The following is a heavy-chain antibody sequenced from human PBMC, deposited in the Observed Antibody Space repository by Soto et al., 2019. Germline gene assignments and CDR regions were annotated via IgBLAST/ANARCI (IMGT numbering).Heavy chain of an antibody. CDR2: ISGNNANT. V-gene: IGHV1-18*01. CDR3: ARDTGRSWYGGDFDS. J-gene: IGHJ4*02. D-gene: IGHD6-13*01. CDR1: GYTLTSYS. Sequence: QVPLVQSGAEVKKPGASVKVSCKASGYTLTSYSISWVRQAPGQGLEWMGWISGNNANTNYAQKVQDRVTMTTDTSTSTAYMELRSLRSADTAVYYCARDTGRSWYGGDFDSWGQGTLVTVSS.